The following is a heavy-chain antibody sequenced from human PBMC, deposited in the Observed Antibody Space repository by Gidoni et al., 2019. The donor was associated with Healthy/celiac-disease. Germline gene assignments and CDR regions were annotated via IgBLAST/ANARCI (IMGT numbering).Heavy chain of an antibody. CDR1: GFTFGDYA. CDR3: TRGARGDYGY. Sequence: EVQLVESGGGLVQPGRSLRLSCTASGFTFGDYAMSWVRQAPGKGLEWVGFSRSKAYGGTTEYAASVKGRFTISRDDSKSIAYLQMNSLKTEDTAVYYCTRGARGDYGYWGQGTLVTVSS. D-gene: IGHD4-17*01. J-gene: IGHJ4*02. CDR2: SRSKAYGGTT. V-gene: IGHV3-49*04.